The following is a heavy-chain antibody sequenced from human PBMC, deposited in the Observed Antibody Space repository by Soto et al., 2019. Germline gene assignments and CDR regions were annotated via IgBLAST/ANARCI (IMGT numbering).Heavy chain of an antibody. J-gene: IGHJ4*02. V-gene: IGHV3-30-3*01. CDR1: GFTFSSYA. CDR2: ISYDGSNK. CDR3: ARDSPSQWIQLWSYYFDY. D-gene: IGHD5-18*01. Sequence: PGGSLRLSCAASGFTFSSYAMHWVRKAPGKGLEWVAVISYDGSNKYYADSVKGRFTISRDNSKNTLYLQMNSLRAEDTAVYYCARDSPSQWIQLWSYYFDYWGQGTLVTVSS.